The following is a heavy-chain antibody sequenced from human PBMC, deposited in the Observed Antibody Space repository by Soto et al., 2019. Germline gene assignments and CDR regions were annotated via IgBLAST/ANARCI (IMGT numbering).Heavy chain of an antibody. Sequence: EVKLLDSGGDLVQPGGSLRLSCAASGLTFSSYVMSWVRQAPGKGLEWVSAISGSGGSTYSADSVKGRFTISRDNSKNTLYLQMDSLRAEDTALYYCAKGNNLEWFLSPIAYWGQGTLVTVSS. CDR3: AKGNNLEWFLSPIAY. CDR2: ISGSGGST. CDR1: GLTFSSYV. D-gene: IGHD3-3*01. V-gene: IGHV3-23*01. J-gene: IGHJ4*02.